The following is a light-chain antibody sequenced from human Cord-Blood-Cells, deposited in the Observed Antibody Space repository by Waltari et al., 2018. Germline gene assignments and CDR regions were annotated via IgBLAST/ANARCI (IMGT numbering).Light chain of an antibody. V-gene: IGKV4-1*01. Sequence: DIVLTQSPDSLAVSLGERATINCTSSPSVLYSSNNKNYLAWYQQKPGQPPKLIIYWASTRESGVPDRFSGSGSGTDFTLTISSLQAEDVAVYYCQQYYSTPPTFGQGTKVEIK. CDR2: WAS. J-gene: IGKJ1*01. CDR3: QQYYSTPPT. CDR1: PSVLYSSNNKNY.